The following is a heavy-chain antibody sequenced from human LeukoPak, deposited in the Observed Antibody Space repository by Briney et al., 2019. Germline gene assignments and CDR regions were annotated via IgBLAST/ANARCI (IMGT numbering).Heavy chain of an antibody. CDR3: ARDRNTDFWSGYYTNYFDY. J-gene: IGHJ4*02. CDR1: GFTFSSYG. CDR2: ISYDGSNK. V-gene: IGHV3-30*03. Sequence: PGGSLRLSCAASGFTFSSYGMHWVRQAPGKGLEWVAVISYDGSNKYYADSVKGRFTISRDNAKNPLSLQMSSLRAEDTAVYYCARDRNTDFWSGYYTNYFDYWGQGTLVIVSS. D-gene: IGHD3-3*01.